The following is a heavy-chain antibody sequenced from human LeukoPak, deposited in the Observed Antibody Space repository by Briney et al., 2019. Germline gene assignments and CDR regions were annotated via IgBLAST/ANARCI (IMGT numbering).Heavy chain of an antibody. CDR2: IYHSGST. CDR1: GYSISSGYY. Sequence: PSETLSLTCAVSGYSISSGYYWGWIRQPPGKGREWIGNIYHSGSTYYNPSLKSRVTISVDTSKNQFSLKLNSVTAADTAGHYCARYGYSSSAGDYWGQGNLVTVSS. CDR3: ARYGYSSSAGDY. D-gene: IGHD6-6*01. V-gene: IGHV4-38-2*01. J-gene: IGHJ4*02.